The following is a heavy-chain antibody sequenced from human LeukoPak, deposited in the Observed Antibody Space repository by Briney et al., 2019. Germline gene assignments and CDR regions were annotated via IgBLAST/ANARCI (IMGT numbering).Heavy chain of an antibody. J-gene: IGHJ4*02. CDR2: IGLHGYPL. CDR3: ASYRYSSSCYIY. V-gene: IGHV3-11*04. Sequence: GGSLRLSCAVSGFTFNIYYMSWTRQAPGKGLEWISYIGLHGYPLDYADSVKGRFTISRDNAKNSLYLQMNSLRAEDTAVYFCASYRYSSSCYIYWGQGTLVTVSS. CDR1: GFTFNIYY. D-gene: IGHD6-13*01.